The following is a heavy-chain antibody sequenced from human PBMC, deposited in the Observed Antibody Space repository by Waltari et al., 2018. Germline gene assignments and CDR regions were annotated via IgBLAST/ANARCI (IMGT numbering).Heavy chain of an antibody. Sequence: QVQLVESGGGVVQPGRSLRLSCAASGFTFSSYGMHWVRQAPGKGLEWVAVIWYDGSNKYYADSVKGRFTISTDNSKNTLYLQMNSLRAEDTAVYYCARGRLRYFDCLGADYWGQGTLVTVSS. CDR2: IWYDGSNK. CDR3: ARGRLRYFDCLGADY. CDR1: GFTFSSYG. D-gene: IGHD3-9*01. V-gene: IGHV3-33*01. J-gene: IGHJ4*02.